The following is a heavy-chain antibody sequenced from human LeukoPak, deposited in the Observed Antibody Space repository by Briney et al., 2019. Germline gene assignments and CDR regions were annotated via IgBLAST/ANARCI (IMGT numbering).Heavy chain of an antibody. CDR3: ARDTVRRYCSSTSCYADYYYYGMDV. V-gene: IGHV4-30-4*01. CDR1: GGSITSGDYY. Sequence: SETPSLTCTVSGGSITSGDYYWSWIRQPPGKGLEWIGYIYYSGSTYYNPSLKSRVTISVDTSKNQFSLKLSSVTAADTAVYYCARDTVRRYCSSTSCYADYYYYGMDVWGQGTTVTVSS. J-gene: IGHJ6*02. CDR2: IYYSGST. D-gene: IGHD2-2*01.